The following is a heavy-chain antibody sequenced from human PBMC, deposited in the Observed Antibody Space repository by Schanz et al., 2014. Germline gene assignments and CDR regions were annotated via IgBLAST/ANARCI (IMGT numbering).Heavy chain of an antibody. Sequence: EAQLLESGGGLVQPGGSLRLSCAASGFNFKAYAMSWVRQAPGKGLEWVSGIEFSGGTTYYADSVKGRFTISRDNSKNILTMQMSGLRAEDSALYYCTKRLLTVSALADVFDVWGQGTMVTVSP. V-gene: IGHV3-23*01. CDR3: TKRLLTVSALADVFDV. J-gene: IGHJ3*01. CDR2: IEFSGGTT. D-gene: IGHD2-21*01. CDR1: GFNFKAYA.